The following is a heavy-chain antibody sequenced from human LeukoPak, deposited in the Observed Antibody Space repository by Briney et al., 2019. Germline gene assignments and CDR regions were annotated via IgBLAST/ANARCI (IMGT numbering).Heavy chain of an antibody. Sequence: GASVKVSCKASGYTFTGYYMHWVRQAPGQGLEWIGWINPNSSDTKYAQKFQGRVTMTRDTSISTAYMELSRLRSEDTAVYYCATQRGSYRWGTDFDYWGQGTLVTVSS. J-gene: IGHJ4*02. CDR3: ATQRGSYRWGTDFDY. V-gene: IGHV1-2*02. CDR2: INPNSSDT. CDR1: GYTFTGYY. D-gene: IGHD3-16*01.